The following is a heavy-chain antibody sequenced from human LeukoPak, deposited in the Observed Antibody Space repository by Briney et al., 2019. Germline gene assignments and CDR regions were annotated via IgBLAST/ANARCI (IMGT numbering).Heavy chain of an antibody. CDR2: IFHSGST. J-gene: IGHJ6*03. Sequence: SETLSLTCTVSGYSISTGYYWGWIRQSPGKGLEWIGNIFHSGSTYFNPSLKSRVTISVDTSKNQFSLKLSSVTAADTAVYYCARDLYVYMDVWGKGTTVTVSS. CDR1: GYSISTGYY. CDR3: ARDLYVYMDV. V-gene: IGHV4-38-2*02. D-gene: IGHD3-16*01.